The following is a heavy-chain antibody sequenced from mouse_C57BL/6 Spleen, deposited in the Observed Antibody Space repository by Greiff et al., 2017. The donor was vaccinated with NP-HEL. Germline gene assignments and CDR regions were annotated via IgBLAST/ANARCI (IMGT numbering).Heavy chain of an antibody. CDR2: ISDGGSST. J-gene: IGHJ4*01. V-gene: IGHV5-4*01. CDR1: GFTFSSYA. Sequence: EVQLVESGGGLVKPGGSLKLSCAASGFTFSSYAMSWVRQTPEKRLEWVATISDGGSSTYYPNNVKGRFTISRDNAKNNLYLQMSHLKSEDTAMYYCAREPDYYAMDYWGQGTSVTVSS. CDR3: AREPDYYAMDY.